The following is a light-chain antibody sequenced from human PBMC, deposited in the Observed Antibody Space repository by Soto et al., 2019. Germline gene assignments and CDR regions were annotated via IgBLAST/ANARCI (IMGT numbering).Light chain of an antibody. CDR1: QSISSY. CDR2: TAS. J-gene: IGKJ1*01. CDR3: QHYNSYPQT. V-gene: IGKV1-39*01. Sequence: DIQMTQSPSTLSASVGDRGPITCRASQSISSYSNWYQQKPGKAPKLLIYTASTLKSGVPSRFSGSGSGTDFTLTISSLQPDDFATYYCQHYNSYPQTFGQGTKVDIK.